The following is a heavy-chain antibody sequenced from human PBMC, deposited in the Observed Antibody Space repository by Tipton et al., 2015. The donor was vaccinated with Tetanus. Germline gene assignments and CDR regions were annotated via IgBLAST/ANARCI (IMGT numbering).Heavy chain of an antibody. CDR1: GFTFSSYA. V-gene: IGHV3-23*01. J-gene: IGHJ6*02. D-gene: IGHD4-11*01. Sequence: SLRLSCAASGFTFSSYAMSWVRQAPGKGLEWVSGIVGSGTITYYADSVKGRFIISRDNAKNSLYLQMSSLKAEDTAVYYCARDYSNKGLDVWGQGTTVTVSS. CDR2: IVGSGTIT. CDR3: ARDYSNKGLDV.